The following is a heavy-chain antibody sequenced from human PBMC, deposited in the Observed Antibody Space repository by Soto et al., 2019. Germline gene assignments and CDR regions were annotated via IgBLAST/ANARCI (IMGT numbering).Heavy chain of an antibody. V-gene: IGHV3-30*18. J-gene: IGHJ4*02. CDR3: AKARAPFDY. Sequence: GGFPRLSCADSGFTFSSYGMPWVRQAPGKGLEWVAVILYDGSNKYYADSVKGRFTISRDNSKNTLYLQMNSLRAEDTAVYYCAKARAPFDYWGQGTLVTVSS. CDR2: ILYDGSNK. CDR1: GFTFSSYG.